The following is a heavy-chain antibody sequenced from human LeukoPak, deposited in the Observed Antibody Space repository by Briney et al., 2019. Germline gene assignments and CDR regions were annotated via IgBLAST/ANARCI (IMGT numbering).Heavy chain of an antibody. CDR2: ISSDGSST. CDR3: ARAQYGDYHFDY. Sequence: PGGSLGLSCAASGFTFSSYWMHWVRQAPGKGLVWVSRISSDGSSTSYADSVKGRFTISRDNAKNTLYLQMNSLRAEDTAVYYCARAQYGDYHFDYWGQGTLVTVSS. V-gene: IGHV3-74*01. D-gene: IGHD4-17*01. J-gene: IGHJ4*02. CDR1: GFTFSSYW.